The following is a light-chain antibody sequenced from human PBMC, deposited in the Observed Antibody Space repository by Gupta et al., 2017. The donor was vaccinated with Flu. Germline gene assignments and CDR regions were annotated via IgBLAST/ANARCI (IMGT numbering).Light chain of an antibody. CDR2: DAS. CDR1: QDISNY. CDR3: QQYDNLPLT. Sequence: DIQMTQSPSSLSASVGDRVTITCQASQDISNYLNWYQQKPGKAPKLLIYDASNLETGVPSRFSGSGSGADFTITISSLQPEDIATYYCQQYDNLPLTFGGETKVEIK. J-gene: IGKJ4*01. V-gene: IGKV1-33*01.